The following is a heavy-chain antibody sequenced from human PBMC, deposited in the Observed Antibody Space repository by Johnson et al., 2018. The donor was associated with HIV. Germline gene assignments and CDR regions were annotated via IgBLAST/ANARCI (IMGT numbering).Heavy chain of an antibody. V-gene: IGHV3-30-3*01. CDR3: AKGGGSGWSDAFDI. Sequence: MQLVESGGGVVQPGRSLRLSCAASGFTFSNYAMHWVRQAPGKGLEWVAVISYDGSNKYYADSVKGRFTISRDNSKNTRYLQMNSLRAEDTAVYYCAKGGGSGWSDAFDIWGQGTMVTVSS. CDR2: ISYDGSNK. CDR1: GFTFSNYA. J-gene: IGHJ3*02. D-gene: IGHD6-19*01.